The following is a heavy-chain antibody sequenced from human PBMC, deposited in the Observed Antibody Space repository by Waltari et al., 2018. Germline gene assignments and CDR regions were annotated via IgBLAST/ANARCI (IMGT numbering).Heavy chain of an antibody. CDR1: GFTFSSYW. Sequence: EVQLVESGGGLVQPGGSLRLSCAASGFTFSSYWMSWVRQAPGKGLEWVANIKQDGSGKYYVDSVKGRFTISRDNAKNSLYLQMNSLRAEDTAVYYCARARDIVVVPAARAYFDYWGQGTLVTVSS. D-gene: IGHD2-2*01. V-gene: IGHV3-7*03. CDR2: IKQDGSGK. CDR3: ARARDIVVVPAARAYFDY. J-gene: IGHJ4*02.